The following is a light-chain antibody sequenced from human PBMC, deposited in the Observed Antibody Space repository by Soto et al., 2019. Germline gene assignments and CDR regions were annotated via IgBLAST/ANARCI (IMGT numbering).Light chain of an antibody. CDR3: AAWDDSLSGWV. Sequence: QSVLTQPPSASGTPGQRVTISCSGSSFNIGSNYVYWYQQLPGTAPKLLIYSYNQRPSGVPDRFSGSKSGTSASLAISGLRSEDEADYHCAAWDDSLSGWVFGGGTKLTVL. V-gene: IGLV1-47*02. CDR1: SFNIGSNY. CDR2: SYN. J-gene: IGLJ3*02.